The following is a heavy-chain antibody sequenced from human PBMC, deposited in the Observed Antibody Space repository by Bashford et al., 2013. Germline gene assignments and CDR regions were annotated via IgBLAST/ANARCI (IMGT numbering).Heavy chain of an antibody. D-gene: IGHD1-26*01. CDR3: ARAYYSGSYYRTPGGWFDP. Sequence: ASVKVSCTASGYTFTDYHVHWVRQAPGQGLEWMGWINPNSGGTNYAQKFQGRVTMTRDTSINTAYMELSSLASDDTAVYYCARAYYSGSYYRTPGGWFDPWGQGTLVTVSS. CDR2: INPNSGGT. V-gene: IGHV1-2*02. CDR1: GYTFTDYH. J-gene: IGHJ5*02.